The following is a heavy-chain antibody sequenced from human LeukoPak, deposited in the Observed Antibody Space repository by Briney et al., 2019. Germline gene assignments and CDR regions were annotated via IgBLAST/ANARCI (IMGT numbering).Heavy chain of an antibody. D-gene: IGHD6-19*01. J-gene: IGHJ4*02. Sequence: ASVKVSCKASGYTFTSFGISWVRQAPGQGVECMGWISAYNANTNFAQNLQGRVTMTTDTPKTTAYMELRSLRSDDTAVYYCARVQGSSGWYIFDYWGQGTLVTVSS. V-gene: IGHV1-18*01. CDR1: GYTFTSFG. CDR2: ISAYNANT. CDR3: ARVQGSSGWYIFDY.